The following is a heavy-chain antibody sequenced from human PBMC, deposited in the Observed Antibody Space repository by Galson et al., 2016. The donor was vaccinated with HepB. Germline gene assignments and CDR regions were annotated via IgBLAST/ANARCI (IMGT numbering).Heavy chain of an antibody. V-gene: IGHV3-23*01. CDR2: ISPNGGAT. D-gene: IGHD3-22*01. CDR3: ARQNQLNSGYLDAFHI. J-gene: IGHJ3*02. CDR1: GFTFSHYS. Sequence: SLRLSCAVSGFTFSHYSMTWVRQAPGKGLEWVASISPNGGATYFADSVKGRFIISRDNSRKTVSLEMNSVRVEDAAVYYCARQNQLNSGYLDAFHIWGQGTMVIVSS.